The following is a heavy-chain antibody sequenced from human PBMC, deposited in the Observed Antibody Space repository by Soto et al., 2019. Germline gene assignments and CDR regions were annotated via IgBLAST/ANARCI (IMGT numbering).Heavy chain of an antibody. J-gene: IGHJ4*02. CDR3: VRGYSNSFDY. D-gene: IGHD5-12*01. CDR2: TYYRSKWTN. V-gene: IGHV6-1*01. CDR1: GDSVSSTSAS. Sequence: SQTLSLTCANSGDSVSSTSASWNWIRQSPSRGLEWLGRTYYRSKWTNDYALSVKSRITINPEASKNQFSLQLSSVTPEDTAMYYCVRGYSNSFDYWGQGTLVTVSS.